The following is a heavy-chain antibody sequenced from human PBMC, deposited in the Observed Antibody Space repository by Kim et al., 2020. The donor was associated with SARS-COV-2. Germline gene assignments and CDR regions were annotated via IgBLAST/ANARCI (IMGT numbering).Heavy chain of an antibody. V-gene: IGHV4-59*01. CDR3: ARGIAVAQNYYGMDV. CDR1: GGSISSYY. J-gene: IGHJ6*02. Sequence: SETLSLTCTVSGGSISSYYWSWIRQPPGKGLEWIGYIYYSGSTNYNPSLKSRVTISVDTSKNQFSLKLSSVTAADTAVYYCARGIAVAQNYYGMDVWGQGTTVTVSS. CDR2: IYYSGST. D-gene: IGHD6-19*01.